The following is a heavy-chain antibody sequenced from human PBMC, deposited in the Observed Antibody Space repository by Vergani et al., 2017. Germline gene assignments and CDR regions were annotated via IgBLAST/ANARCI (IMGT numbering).Heavy chain of an antibody. CDR2: ISGSGGST. J-gene: IGHJ4*02. V-gene: IGHV3-23*01. Sequence: EVQLLESGGGLVQPGGSLRLSCAASGFTFSSYAMSWVRQAPGKGLEWVSAISGSGGSTYYADSVKGRFTISRDNSKNTLYLQMNSLRAEDTAVYYCAKDXRGIAVAGTRVDYWGQGTLVTVSS. CDR3: AKDXRGIAVAGTRVDY. D-gene: IGHD6-19*01. CDR1: GFTFSSYA.